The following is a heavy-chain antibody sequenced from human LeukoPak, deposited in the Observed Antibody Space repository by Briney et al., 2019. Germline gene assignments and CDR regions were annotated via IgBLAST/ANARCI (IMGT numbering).Heavy chain of an antibody. CDR2: INHSGST. CDR1: GGSFSGHY. CDR3: ARSKPPYYYGSGPYGAFDI. J-gene: IGHJ3*02. Sequence: SEILSLTCAVYGGSFSGHYWTWIRQPPGKGLEWIGEINHSGSTNYNPSLKSRVTISVDTSKNQFSLKLSSVTAADTAVYYCARSKPPYYYGSGPYGAFDIWGQGTMVTVSS. D-gene: IGHD3-10*01. V-gene: IGHV4-34*01.